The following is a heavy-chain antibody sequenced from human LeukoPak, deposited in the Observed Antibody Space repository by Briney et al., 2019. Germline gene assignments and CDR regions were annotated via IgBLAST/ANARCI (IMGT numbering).Heavy chain of an antibody. CDR3: ARQIGSSGPDC. J-gene: IGHJ4*02. CDR2: IYYSGSA. V-gene: IGHV4-39*01. Sequence: SETLSLTCSVSGGSISSFSYYWGWIRQPPGKGLEWIGSIYYSGSAYYNPSLKSRVAISVDTSKNQFSLKLSSVTAADTAVYYCARQIGSSGPDCWGQGTLVTVSS. D-gene: IGHD6-19*01. CDR1: GGSISSFSYY.